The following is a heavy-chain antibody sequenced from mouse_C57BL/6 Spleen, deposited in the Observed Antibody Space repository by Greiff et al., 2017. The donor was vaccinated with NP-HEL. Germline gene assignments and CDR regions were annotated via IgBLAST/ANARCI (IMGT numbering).Heavy chain of an antibody. Sequence: EVMLVESGGGLVQPGGSLSLSCAASGFTFTDYYMSWVRQPPGKALEWLGFIRNKANGYTTEYSASVKGRFTISRDNSQSILYLQMNALRAEDSATYYCARYDYDGDGYFDVWGTGTTVTVSS. V-gene: IGHV7-3*01. CDR2: IRNKANGYTT. CDR1: GFTFTDYY. J-gene: IGHJ1*03. D-gene: IGHD2-4*01. CDR3: ARYDYDGDGYFDV.